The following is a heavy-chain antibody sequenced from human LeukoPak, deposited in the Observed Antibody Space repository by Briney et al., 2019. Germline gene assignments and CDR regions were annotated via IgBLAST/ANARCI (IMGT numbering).Heavy chain of an antibody. CDR3: ATVFGY. CDR2: MNQEGSDT. V-gene: IGHV3-74*01. Sequence: GGSLTLSCAVSGFTLSSDWMHWVRQAPGEGLEWVSRMNQEGSDTSYADSVKGRFTISRDNAKNTVYLQMTSLRAEDSAVYYCATVFGYWGQGTLVTVSS. J-gene: IGHJ4*02. CDR1: GFTLSSDW.